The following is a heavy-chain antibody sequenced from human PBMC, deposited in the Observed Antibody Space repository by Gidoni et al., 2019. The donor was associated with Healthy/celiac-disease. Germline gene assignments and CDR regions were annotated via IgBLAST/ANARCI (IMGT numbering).Heavy chain of an antibody. D-gene: IGHD1-1*01. J-gene: IGHJ4*02. CDR1: GVIFNNYA. CDR3: AKDGGSEVTGTKPLES. Sequence: EVQLLESGGGMVQPGGSLRLSWAASGVIFNNYAMTWVRHIPGKGLEWLSAISGGGDRTYYADSVKGRFTISRDNSKSTVYLQISSLRVEDTALYYCAKDGGSEVTGTKPLESWGQGTLVTVSS. V-gene: IGHV3-23*01. CDR2: ISGGGDRT.